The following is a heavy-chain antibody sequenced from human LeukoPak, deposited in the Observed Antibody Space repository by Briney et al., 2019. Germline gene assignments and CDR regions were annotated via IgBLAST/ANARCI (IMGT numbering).Heavy chain of an antibody. CDR1: GFTFSSYW. Sequence: GGSLRLSCAASGFTFSSYWMSWVRQAPAKGLEWAANIKQDGSEKYYVDSVKGRFTISRDNAKNSLYLQMNSLRAEDTAVYYCAREDYYDSGSNDYWGQGTLVTVSS. CDR2: IKQDGSEK. D-gene: IGHD3-22*01. CDR3: AREDYYDSGSNDY. V-gene: IGHV3-7*03. J-gene: IGHJ4*02.